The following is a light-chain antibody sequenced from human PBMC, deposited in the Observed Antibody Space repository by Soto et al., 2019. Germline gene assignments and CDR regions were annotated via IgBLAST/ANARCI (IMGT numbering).Light chain of an antibody. Sequence: QSALTQPASVSGSPGQSITISCTGTSSDVGAYNYVSWYQQHPGKAPKLMIYDVINRPSGVSNRFSGSKSGNTASLTISGLQAEDEADYYCNSYTSTTTLVIFGGGTQLTVL. CDR1: SSDVGAYNY. CDR3: NSYTSTTTLVI. CDR2: DVI. V-gene: IGLV2-14*03. J-gene: IGLJ2*01.